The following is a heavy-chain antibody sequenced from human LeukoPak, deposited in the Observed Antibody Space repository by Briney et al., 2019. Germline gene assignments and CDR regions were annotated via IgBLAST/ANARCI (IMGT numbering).Heavy chain of an antibody. Sequence: SQTLSLTCTVSGGSISSGDYYWSWIRQPPGKDLEWIVYIYYSGSTYYNPSLKSRVTISVDTSKNQFSLKLSSVTAADTAVYYCARADAVDSSGYYDSYYFDYWGQGTLVTVSS. V-gene: IGHV4-30-4*01. CDR1: GGSISSGDYY. CDR3: ARADAVDSSGYYDSYYFDY. D-gene: IGHD3-22*01. CDR2: IYYSGST. J-gene: IGHJ4*02.